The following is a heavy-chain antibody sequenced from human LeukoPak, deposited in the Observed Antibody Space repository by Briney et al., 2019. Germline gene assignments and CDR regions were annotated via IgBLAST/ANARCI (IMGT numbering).Heavy chain of an antibody. CDR1: GYTFTNYY. D-gene: IGHD2-15*01. V-gene: IGHV1-46*01. Sequence: ASVKVSCKASGYTFTNYYMHWVRQAPGQGLEWMGTMNPSGGSTSYAQKFQGSVTMTRDMSTSTVYMELSSLRSDDTAVYYCARDGIGYANWFDPWGQGTLVTVSS. J-gene: IGHJ5*02. CDR3: ARDGIGYANWFDP. CDR2: MNPSGGST.